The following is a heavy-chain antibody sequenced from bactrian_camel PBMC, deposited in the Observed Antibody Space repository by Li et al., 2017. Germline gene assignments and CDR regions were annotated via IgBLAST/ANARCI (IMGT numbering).Heavy chain of an antibody. CDR1: GFTFSRYY. CDR2: IGTTT. D-gene: IGHD1*01. CDR3: AAGYVWRTTVLRAADFSY. J-gene: IGHJ6*01. Sequence: QVQLVESGGTLVQPGGSLRLSCAASGFTFSRYYMSWVRQAQGKGLEWVSAIGTTTYYADSVKGRFTISRDNAKNTVYLQMNSLKPEDTAMYYCAAGYVWRTTVLRAADFSYWGQGTQVTVS. V-gene: IGHV3-2*01.